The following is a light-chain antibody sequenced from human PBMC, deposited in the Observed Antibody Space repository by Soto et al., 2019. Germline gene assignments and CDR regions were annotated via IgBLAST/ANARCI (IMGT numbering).Light chain of an antibody. CDR1: QIIPRW. Sequence: DIHMTQSPSTLSASVGYRVTITCRASQIIPRWLAWYQQKAGKAPKLLIYDASSLQSGVPSRFSGSGSGTEFTLTISSLQPDDFATYYCQHYNSYSWTFGQGTKVDIK. CDR2: DAS. CDR3: QHYNSYSWT. V-gene: IGKV1-5*01. J-gene: IGKJ1*01.